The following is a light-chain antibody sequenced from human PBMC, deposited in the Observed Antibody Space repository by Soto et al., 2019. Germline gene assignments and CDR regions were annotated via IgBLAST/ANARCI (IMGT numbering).Light chain of an antibody. J-gene: IGLJ2*01. V-gene: IGLV1-40*01. Sequence: QSVLTQPPSVSGAPGQRVTISCTGSSSNIGAGYDVHWYQQLPGTAPKLLIYGNSHRPSGVPDRFSGSKSGTSASLAITGLQAEDEADYYCQSYDNSRTCSVVFGGGTKLTVL. CDR2: GNS. CDR1: SSNIGAGYD. CDR3: QSYDNSRTCSVV.